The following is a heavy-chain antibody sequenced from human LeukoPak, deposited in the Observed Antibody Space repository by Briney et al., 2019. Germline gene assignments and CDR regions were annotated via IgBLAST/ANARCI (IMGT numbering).Heavy chain of an antibody. CDR2: IYNSGST. CDR1: GGSISSYY. V-gene: IGHV4-4*07. D-gene: IGHD6-13*01. Sequence: PSETLSLTCTVSGGSISSYYWSWIRQPAGKGLEWIGRIYNSGSTTYNPSLKSRVTMSVDTSKNQFSLKLSSVTAADTAVYYCARGGYSSSWKTYNWFDPWGQGTLVTVSS. CDR3: ARGGYSSSWKTYNWFDP. J-gene: IGHJ5*02.